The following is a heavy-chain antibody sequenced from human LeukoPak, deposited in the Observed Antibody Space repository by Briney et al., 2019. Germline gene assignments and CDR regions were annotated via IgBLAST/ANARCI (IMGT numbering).Heavy chain of an antibody. CDR3: AKYVWGSYPTFEDY. CDR2: ISYSGST. Sequence: SETLSLTCTVSGCSISSYYWSWLRQPPGKGLEWIGYISYSGSTNYNPTLKSRVTISVDTSKNQFSLKLSSVTAADTAVYYCAKYVWGSYPTFEDYWGQGTLVTVSS. J-gene: IGHJ4*02. CDR1: GCSISSYY. V-gene: IGHV4-59*01. D-gene: IGHD3-16*02.